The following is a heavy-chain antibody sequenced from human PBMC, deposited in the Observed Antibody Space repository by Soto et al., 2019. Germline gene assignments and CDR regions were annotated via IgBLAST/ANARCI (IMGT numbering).Heavy chain of an antibody. V-gene: IGHV4-31*03. CDR1: GGSISSGGYY. CDR2: IYYSGST. Sequence: QVQLQESGPGLVKPSQTLSLTCTVSGGSISSGGYYWSWIRQHPGKGLEWIGYIYYSGSTYYNPSLKSRVTISVDTSKNQFSLKMSSVTAADTAVYYCASRSYGFYYYGMDVWGQGTTVTVSS. D-gene: IGHD5-18*01. CDR3: ASRSYGFYYYGMDV. J-gene: IGHJ6*02.